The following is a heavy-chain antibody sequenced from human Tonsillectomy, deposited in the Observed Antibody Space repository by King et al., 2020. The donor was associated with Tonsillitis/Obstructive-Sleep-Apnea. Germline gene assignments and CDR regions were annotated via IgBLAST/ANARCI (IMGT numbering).Heavy chain of an antibody. D-gene: IGHD2-15*01. CDR1: RFTFSSYA. CDR2: ISYDGGNK. CDR3: AREDGYCSGSSCYSKALDM. J-gene: IGHJ3*02. Sequence: VQLVESGGGGVQPGRSLRLSCAASRFTFSSYAMHWVRQVSGKGLEWVAVISYDGGNKYYADSVKGRLTIARDNSQNTLYLQMNNLRAEDTAVYYCAREDGYCSGSSCYSKALDMWGKGTMVTVSS. V-gene: IGHV3-30*01.